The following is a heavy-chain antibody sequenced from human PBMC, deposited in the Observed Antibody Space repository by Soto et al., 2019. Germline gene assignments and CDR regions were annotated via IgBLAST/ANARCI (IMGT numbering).Heavy chain of an antibody. V-gene: IGHV3-23*01. CDR2: ISGSGGST. Sequence: EVQLLESGGGLVQPGGSLRLSCAASGFTFSSYAMSWVHQAPGKGLEWVSAISGSGGSTYYADSVKGRFTISRDNSKNTLYLQMNSLRAEDTAVYYCAHSSSWYVPTYDYWGQGTLVTVSS. D-gene: IGHD6-13*01. CDR1: GFTFSSYA. CDR3: AHSSSWYVPTYDY. J-gene: IGHJ4*02.